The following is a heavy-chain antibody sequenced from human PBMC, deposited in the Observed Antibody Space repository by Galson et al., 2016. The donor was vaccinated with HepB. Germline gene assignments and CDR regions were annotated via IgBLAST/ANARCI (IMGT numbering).Heavy chain of an antibody. V-gene: IGHV3-7*01. CDR3: ASHNEYSSSSTTDDAFEI. CDR1: GFTFSWYW. J-gene: IGHJ1*01. D-gene: IGHD6-6*01. CDR2: IDQHGSEE. Sequence: SLRLSCAASGFTFSWYWMSWVRQAPGKGLEWVANIDQHGSEEHYVESVKGRFTISRDNAKNSLHLQMNSLRAGDTAVYYCASHNEYSSSSTTDDAFEIWGQGTLVTVSS.